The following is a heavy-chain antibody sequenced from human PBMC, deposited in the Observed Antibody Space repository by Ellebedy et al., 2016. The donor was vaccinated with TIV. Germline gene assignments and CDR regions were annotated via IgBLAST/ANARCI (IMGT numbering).Heavy chain of an antibody. Sequence: MPSETLSLTCAVYGGSFSGYSWSWIRQPPGKGLEWIGEINHRGSTSYNPSLKSRVTISVDTSKNQFSLKLSSVTAADTAVYYCARQGHSSGWYVGEYYFDYWGQGTLVTVSS. J-gene: IGHJ4*02. CDR3: ARQGHSSGWYVGEYYFDY. V-gene: IGHV4-34*01. CDR2: INHRGST. CDR1: GGSFSGYS. D-gene: IGHD6-19*01.